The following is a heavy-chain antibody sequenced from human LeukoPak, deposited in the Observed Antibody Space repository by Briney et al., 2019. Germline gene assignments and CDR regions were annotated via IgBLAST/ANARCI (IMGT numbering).Heavy chain of an antibody. CDR3: ARDFYYYDSSGYYYYYYYMDV. CDR2: INPNSGGT. CDR1: GYTFTGYY. D-gene: IGHD3-22*01. J-gene: IGHJ6*03. Sequence: ASVKVSCKASGYTFTGYYMHWVRQAPGQGLECMGWINPNSGGTNYAQKFQGRVTMTMDTSISTAYMELSRLRSDDTAVYYCARDFYYYDSSGYYYYYYYMDVWGKGTTVTVSS. V-gene: IGHV1-2*02.